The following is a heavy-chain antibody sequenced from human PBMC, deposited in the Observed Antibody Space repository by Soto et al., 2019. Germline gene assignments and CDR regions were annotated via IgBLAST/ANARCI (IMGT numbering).Heavy chain of an antibody. CDR1: GFTFRHYD. J-gene: IGHJ6*02. V-gene: IGHV3-13*05. CDR3: ARTVRDFYGLDV. CDR2: ISAAGDP. Sequence: EVQLVESGGGLVQPGGSLRLSCEASGFTFRHYDMHWVRQGTGKGLEWVSGISAAGDPDYADSVEGRFTISRENAQNSFFLQMNSLRVGDTAVYYCARTVRDFYGLDVWGQGTTVIVSS.